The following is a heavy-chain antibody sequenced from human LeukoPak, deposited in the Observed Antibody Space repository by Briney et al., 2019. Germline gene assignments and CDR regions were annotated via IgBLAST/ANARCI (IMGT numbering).Heavy chain of an antibody. CDR2: ISSSGGST. J-gene: IGHJ4*02. CDR1: GFTFSSYA. D-gene: IGHD1-26*01. V-gene: IGHV3-23*01. Sequence: GGSLRLSCAASGFTFSSYAMSWVRQAPGKGLEWVSAISSSGGSTYYADSVKGRFTISRDNSKNTLYLQMNSLRAEDTAVYYCAKFIPLVGTTKGYFDSWGQGTLVTVSS. CDR3: AKFIPLVGTTKGYFDS.